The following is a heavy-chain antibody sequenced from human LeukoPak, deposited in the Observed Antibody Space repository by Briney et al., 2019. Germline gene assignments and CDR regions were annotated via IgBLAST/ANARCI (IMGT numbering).Heavy chain of an antibody. CDR1: GFTFSSYA. CDR2: ISGSGGST. CDR3: AKRDGYNLGPTDY. J-gene: IGHJ4*02. V-gene: IGHV3-23*01. Sequence: PGGSLRLSYAASGFTFSSYAMSWVRQAPGKGLERVSAISGSGGSTYYADSVKGRFTISRDNSKNTLYLQMNSLRAEDTAVYYCAKRDGYNLGPTDYWGQGTLVTVSS. D-gene: IGHD5-24*01.